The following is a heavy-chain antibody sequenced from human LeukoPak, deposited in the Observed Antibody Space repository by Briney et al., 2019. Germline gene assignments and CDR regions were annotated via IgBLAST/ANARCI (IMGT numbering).Heavy chain of an antibody. V-gene: IGHV1-2*02. CDR3: ARAYYYGMGV. CDR1: GYTFTDYY. J-gene: IGHJ6*02. CDR2: INPNSGDT. Sequence: ASVKVSCKASGYTFTDYYIHWVRQAPGQGLEWMAWINPNSGDTTYAQKFQGRVTMTRDTSTSTVYMDLSSLRSEDTAVYYCARAYYYGMGVWGQGTTVTVSS.